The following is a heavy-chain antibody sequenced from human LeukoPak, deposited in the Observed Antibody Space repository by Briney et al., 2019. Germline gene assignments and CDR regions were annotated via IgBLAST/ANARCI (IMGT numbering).Heavy chain of an antibody. D-gene: IGHD3-22*01. CDR1: GFTFSSYG. V-gene: IGHV3-23*01. CDR2: ISGSGGST. J-gene: IGHJ3*02. Sequence: GGSLRLSCAASGFTFSSYGMHWVRQAPGKGLEWVSAISGSGGSTYYADSVKGRFTISRDNSKNTLYLQMNSLRAEDTAVYYCAKAAKRSLTMIVVVLAFDIWGQGTMVTVSS. CDR3: AKAAKRSLTMIVVVLAFDI.